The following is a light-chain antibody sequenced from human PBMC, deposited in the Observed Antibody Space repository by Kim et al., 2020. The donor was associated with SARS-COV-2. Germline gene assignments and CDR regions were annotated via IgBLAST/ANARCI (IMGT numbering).Light chain of an antibody. CDR1: QGISSY. CDR2: AAS. J-gene: IGKJ1*01. CDR3: QQYYSYSWT. Sequence: ASTGDRVTITCRASQGISSYLAWYQQKPGKAPKLLIYAASTLQSGVPSRFSGSGSGTDFTLTISCLQSEDFATYYCQQYYSYSWTFGQGTKVDIK. V-gene: IGKV1-8*01.